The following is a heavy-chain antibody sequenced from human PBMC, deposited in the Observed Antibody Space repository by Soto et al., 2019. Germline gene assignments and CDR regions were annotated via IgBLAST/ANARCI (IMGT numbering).Heavy chain of an antibody. CDR3: ARDYDYFWDRGHRYFDL. D-gene: IGHD3-16*01. CDR2: IIPILGRA. V-gene: IGHV1-69*08. CDR1: GGTFSSYT. Sequence: QVQLVQSGAEVKKPGSSVKVSCKASGGTFSSYTISWVRQPPGQGHEWMGWIIPILGRANYAQQFQSRVTITAHTSTNTQYLQLHSLRPEDTAVYYCARDYDYFWDRGHRYFDLWGRGTLVTVCS. J-gene: IGHJ2*01.